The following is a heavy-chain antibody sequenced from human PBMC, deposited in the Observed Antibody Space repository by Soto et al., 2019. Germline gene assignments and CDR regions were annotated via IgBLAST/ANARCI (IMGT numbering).Heavy chain of an antibody. D-gene: IGHD2-8*02. V-gene: IGHV3-15*01. CDR3: NTSRLYRLEVEVIFHQVDY. CDR1: GVTFINAC. CDR2: IKSKTDGVTT. J-gene: IGHJ4*02. Sequence: WESXRLSCSSSGVTFINACRSWFRQAPGKGLEWVGRIKSKTDGVTTDYAAPVKGRFTISRDDSKNTLYLQMNSLKTEDTAVYYCNTSRLYRLEVEVIFHQVDYWGQGTLVTVSS.